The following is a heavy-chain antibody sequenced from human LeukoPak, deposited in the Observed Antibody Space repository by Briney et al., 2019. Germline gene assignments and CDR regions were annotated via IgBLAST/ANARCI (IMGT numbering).Heavy chain of an antibody. V-gene: IGHV3-53*01. D-gene: IGHD3-10*01. CDR3: AKAGGYYFDY. Sequence: GGSLRLSCAASGFSVSSNYMSWVRQAPGKGLEWVSVIYSGGTTYYADSVKGRFTISRDNSNNTLYLQMNSLRAEDTAVYYCAKAGGYYFDYWGQGTLVTVSS. CDR2: IYSGGTT. J-gene: IGHJ4*02. CDR1: GFSVSSNY.